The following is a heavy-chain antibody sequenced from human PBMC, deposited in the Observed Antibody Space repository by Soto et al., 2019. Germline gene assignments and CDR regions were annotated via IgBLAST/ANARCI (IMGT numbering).Heavy chain of an antibody. D-gene: IGHD3-16*01. CDR1: GYTFTSDV. V-gene: IGHV1-3*05. J-gene: IGHJ4*02. CDR2: IFPDSGNT. Sequence: VQLVQSGAEEKNPGASMKVSCKASGYTFTSDVIHWVRQAPGQRLEWMGWIFPDSGNTKSSQRFQDRVTITRDISASTAYMELRTLTFEDTAVYFCARDGGRDGYKYALDYWGQGTLLSVSS. CDR3: ARDGGRDGYKYALDY.